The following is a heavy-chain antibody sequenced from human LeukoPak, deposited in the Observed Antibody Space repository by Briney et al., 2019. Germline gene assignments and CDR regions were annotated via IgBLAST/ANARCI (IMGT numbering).Heavy chain of an antibody. CDR1: GGSISSYC. D-gene: IGHD1-26*01. CDR3: ARHLERGSNSYFDF. Sequence: SETLSLTCTISGGSISSYCWSWIRQSPGKGLEWIGYVYFSESTNYNPSLKSRVTISVDTSKNQFSLKLSSVTAADTAVYYCARHLERGSNSYFDFWGQGTLVTVSS. V-gene: IGHV4-59*08. J-gene: IGHJ4*02. CDR2: VYFSEST.